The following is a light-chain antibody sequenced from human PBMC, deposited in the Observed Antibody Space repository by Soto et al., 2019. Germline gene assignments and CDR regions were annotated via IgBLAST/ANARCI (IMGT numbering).Light chain of an antibody. V-gene: IGKV3-15*01. Sequence: EIVMTQSPTTPSLSPGERATLSCRASQTIDNTLAWYQRKPGQAPRLLIYDASARATGVPARFSGSGSGTDFTLTISSLQSEDFAVYYCQHYNYWPYTFGQGTTVDIK. J-gene: IGKJ2*01. CDR2: DAS. CDR1: QTIDNT. CDR3: QHYNYWPYT.